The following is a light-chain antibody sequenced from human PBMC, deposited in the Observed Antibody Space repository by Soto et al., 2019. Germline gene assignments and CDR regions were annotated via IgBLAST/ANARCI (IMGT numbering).Light chain of an antibody. J-gene: IGKJ4*01. CDR2: DAS. CDR1: QSVSSC. CDR3: PQRSNWPPLA. Sequence: EIVLTQSPATLSLSPGERDTLSCRASQSVSSCLAWYQQKPGQAPRLLIFDASTRATGIPARFSGSGSGTDFTLTISSLEPEDVAVYYCPQRSNWPPLAFGGGTKMEIK. V-gene: IGKV3-11*01.